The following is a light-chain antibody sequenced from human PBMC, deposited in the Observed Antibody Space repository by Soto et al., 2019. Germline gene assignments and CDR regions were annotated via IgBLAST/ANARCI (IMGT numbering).Light chain of an antibody. Sequence: DIQMTQSPSSLSASVGDSVTISCRASQSISRYLNWYQQKPGKAPKLLIFSASGLQSGVPSRFSGGGYGTEFTLTISSLQLEDFATYYCQQYENLPTFGQGTRLEIK. J-gene: IGKJ5*01. CDR1: QSISRY. CDR3: QQYENLPT. CDR2: SAS. V-gene: IGKV1-39*01.